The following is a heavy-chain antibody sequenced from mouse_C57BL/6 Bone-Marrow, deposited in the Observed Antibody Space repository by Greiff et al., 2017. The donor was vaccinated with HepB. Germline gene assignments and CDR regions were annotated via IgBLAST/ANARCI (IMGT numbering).Heavy chain of an antibody. CDR2: IYPGGGYT. CDR1: GYTFTNYW. Sequence: VQLQQSGAELVRPGTSVKMSCKASGYTFTNYWIGWAKQRPGHGLEWIGDIYPGGGYTNYNEKFKGKATLTADKSSSTAYMQFSSLTSEDSAIYYCARFETAQATPFAYWGQGTLVTVSA. J-gene: IGHJ3*01. D-gene: IGHD3-2*02. V-gene: IGHV1-63*01. CDR3: ARFETAQATPFAY.